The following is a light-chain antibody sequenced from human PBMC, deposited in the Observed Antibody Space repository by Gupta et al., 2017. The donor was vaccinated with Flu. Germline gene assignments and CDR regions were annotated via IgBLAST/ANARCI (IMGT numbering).Light chain of an antibody. V-gene: IGKV3-20*01. Sequence: ETVMTQSPGTLSLSPGERAAPFCRSSPSVASNYVAWYQHKPGRAPRLLIYGARFRATGIPDRFSGSGSGTDFTFTISRVEPEDSAVYFCQQYGSSPPTFGRGTNVE. CDR3: QQYGSSPPT. CDR1: PSVASNY. J-gene: IGKJ4*02. CDR2: GAR.